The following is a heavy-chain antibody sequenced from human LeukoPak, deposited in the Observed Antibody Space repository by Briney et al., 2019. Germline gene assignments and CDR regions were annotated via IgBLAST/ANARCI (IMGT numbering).Heavy chain of an antibody. J-gene: IGHJ5*02. CDR3: ASETGDGWFDP. CDR2: ISAYNGNT. Sequence: ASVKVSCKASGYTFTSYGISWVRQVPGQGLEWMEWISAYNGNTNYAQKLQGRVTMTTDTSTSTAYMELRSLRSDDTAVYYCASETGDGWFDPWGQGTLVTVSS. V-gene: IGHV1-18*01. D-gene: IGHD7-27*01. CDR1: GYTFTSYG.